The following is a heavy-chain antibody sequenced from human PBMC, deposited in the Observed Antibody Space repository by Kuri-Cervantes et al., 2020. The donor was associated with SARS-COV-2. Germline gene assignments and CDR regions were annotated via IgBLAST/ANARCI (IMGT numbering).Heavy chain of an antibody. J-gene: IGHJ5*02. CDR3: ARRICSSTSCYYYNWFDP. CDR2: IYYSGST. Sequence: SETLSLSCTASGGSISSYYWSWIRQPPGKGLEWIGYIYYSGSTNYNPSLKSRVTISVDTSKNQFSLKLSSVTVADTAVYYWARRICSSTSCYYYNWFDPWGQGTLVTVSS. D-gene: IGHD2-2*01. CDR1: GGSISSYY. V-gene: IGHV4-59*12.